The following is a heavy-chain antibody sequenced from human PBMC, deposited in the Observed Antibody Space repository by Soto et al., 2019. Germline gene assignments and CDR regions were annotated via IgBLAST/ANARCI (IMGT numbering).Heavy chain of an antibody. Sequence: GASVKVSCKASGYTFTSYDINWVRQATGQGLEWMGWMNPNSGNTGYAQKFQGRVTMTRNTSISTAYMELSSLRSEDTAVYYCARGVRPYYDSSGYSHPLAFDYWG. D-gene: IGHD3-22*01. V-gene: IGHV1-8*01. CDR1: GYTFTSYD. CDR2: MNPNSGNT. CDR3: ARGVRPYYDSSGYSHPLAFDY. J-gene: IGHJ4*01.